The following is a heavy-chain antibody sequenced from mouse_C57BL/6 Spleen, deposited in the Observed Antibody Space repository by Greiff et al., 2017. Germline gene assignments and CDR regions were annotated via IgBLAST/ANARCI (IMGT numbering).Heavy chain of an antibody. J-gene: IGHJ3*01. CDR1: GFNIKDYY. D-gene: IGHD1-1*01. CDR2: IYPEDGDT. CDR3: TTRWYGSSSFAY. V-gene: IGHV14-1*01. Sequence: VQLQQSGAELVRPGASVKLSCTASGFNIKDYYMHWVKQRPEQGLEWIGRIYPEDGDTEYDPKFQGKATMTADTSSNTAYLQLSSLTSEDTAVYYCTTRWYGSSSFAYWGQGALGTVSA.